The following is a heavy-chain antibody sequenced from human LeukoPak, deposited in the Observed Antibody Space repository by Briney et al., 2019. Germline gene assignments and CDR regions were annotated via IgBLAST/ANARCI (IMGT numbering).Heavy chain of an antibody. J-gene: IGHJ5*02. V-gene: IGHV1-69*13. CDR3: ARGRDCTNGVCFRYNWFDP. CDR1: GYTFTGYY. D-gene: IGHD2-8*01. CDR2: IIPIFGTA. Sequence: SVKVSCKASGYTFTGYYMHWVRQAPGQGLEWMGGIIPIFGTANYAQKFQGRVTITADESTSTAYMELSSLRSEDTAVYYCARGRDCTNGVCFRYNWFDPWGQGTLVTVSS.